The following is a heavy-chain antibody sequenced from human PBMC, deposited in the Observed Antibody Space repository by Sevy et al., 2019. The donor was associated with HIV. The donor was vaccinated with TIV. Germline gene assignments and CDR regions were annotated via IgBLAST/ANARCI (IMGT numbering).Heavy chain of an antibody. CDR3: AREKVAAAGIFYYGMDV. Sequence: GGCLRLSCAASGFTFSSYGMHWVRQAPGKGLEWVAVIWYDGSNKYYPDSVKGRFTISRDNSKNTLYLQMNSLRAEDTAVYYCAREKVAAAGIFYYGMDVWGQGTTVTVSS. D-gene: IGHD6-13*01. V-gene: IGHV3-33*01. CDR2: IWYDGSNK. J-gene: IGHJ6*02. CDR1: GFTFSSYG.